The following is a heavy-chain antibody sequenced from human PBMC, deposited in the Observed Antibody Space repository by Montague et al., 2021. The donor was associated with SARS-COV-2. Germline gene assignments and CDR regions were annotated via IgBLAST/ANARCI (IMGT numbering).Heavy chain of an antibody. D-gene: IGHD6-19*01. J-gene: IGHJ3*01. V-gene: IGHV4-59*08. CDR2: VYYNGDT. CDR3: ARGWAFDP. CDR1: GGSTASHY. Sequence: SETLSLTCTVSGGSTASHYCNWIRQSPGKRPEWICYVYYNGDTKSNPSLQRRVTISIYTSETQFSLRLNAVTAADTAVCFCARGWAFDPWGQGRLVTVSS.